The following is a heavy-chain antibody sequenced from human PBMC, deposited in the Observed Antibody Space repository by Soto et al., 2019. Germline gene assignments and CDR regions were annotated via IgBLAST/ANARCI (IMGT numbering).Heavy chain of an antibody. CDR3: AKDSHWAIISPTHDY. CDR1: GFTFSSYG. V-gene: IGHV3-30*18. CDR2: TSNDGSRK. D-gene: IGHD2-2*01. J-gene: IGHJ4*02. Sequence: GGSLRLSCAASGFTFSSYGMHWVRQAPGKGLEWVAVTSNDGSRKYYADSVKGRFTISRDTSKNMLFLQMNSLRAEDTAIYYCAKDSHWAIISPTHDYWGQGTLVTVSS.